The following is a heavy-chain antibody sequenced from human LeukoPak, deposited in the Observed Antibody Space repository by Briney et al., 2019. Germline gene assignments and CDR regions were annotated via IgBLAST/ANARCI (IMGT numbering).Heavy chain of an antibody. V-gene: IGHV1-69*01. CDR2: IIPIFGTA. Sequence: ASVKVSCKASGGTFSSYAISWVRQAPGQGLEWMGGIIPIFGTANYAQKFQGRVTITADESTSTAYMELSSLRSEDTAVYYCASPQETSRTWIQPFDYWGQGTLVTVSS. CDR1: GGTFSSYA. D-gene: IGHD5-18*01. CDR3: ASPQETSRTWIQPFDY. J-gene: IGHJ4*02.